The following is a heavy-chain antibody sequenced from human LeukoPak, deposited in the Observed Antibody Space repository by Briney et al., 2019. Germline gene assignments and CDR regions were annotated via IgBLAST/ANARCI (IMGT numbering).Heavy chain of an antibody. V-gene: IGHV3-74*01. D-gene: IGHD3-3*01. CDR2: INSDGSSK. Sequence: PGGSLRLSCAASGFTFSSYWMNWDRQAPGRGLVWVSRINSDGSSKSYAATVKGRFTISRDNAKITLYLQMNSLRAEDTAVYYCARGMHYDLGFDYWGQGTLVTVSS. J-gene: IGHJ4*02. CDR1: GFTFSSYW. CDR3: ARGMHYDLGFDY.